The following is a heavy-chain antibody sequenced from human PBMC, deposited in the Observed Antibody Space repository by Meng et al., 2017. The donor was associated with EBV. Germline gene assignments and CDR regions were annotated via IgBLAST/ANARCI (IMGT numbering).Heavy chain of an antibody. V-gene: IGHV1-69*01. CDR3: ARSLPSSTGNFGYFDY. J-gene: IGHJ4*02. CDR1: GGTFSSYA. CDR2: IIPIFGTA. Sequence: VRWVKFGAEVKKPGSSVKVSCKASGGTFSSYAISWVRQAPGQGLEWMGGIIPIFGTANYAQKFQGRVTITADESTSTAYMELSSLRSEDTAVYYCARSLPSSTGNFGYFDYWGQGTLVTVSS. D-gene: IGHD2-2*01.